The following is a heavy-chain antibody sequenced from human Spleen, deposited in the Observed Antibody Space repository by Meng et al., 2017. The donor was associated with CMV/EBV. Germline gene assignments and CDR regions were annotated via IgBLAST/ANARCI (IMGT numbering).Heavy chain of an antibody. Sequence: QVQLVQSGAEVKKPGTPVKFSFKASGYIVTVYLMHWVPQAPGQGXEWMGWNNPKSGGAKHAQKFQGRVTVTREPSIGTVYMEVSRLRSADTAVYYCATAEFDYWGQGTLVTVSS. CDR2: NNPKSGGA. CDR1: GYIVTVYL. V-gene: IGHV1-2*02. CDR3: ATAEFDY. J-gene: IGHJ4*02.